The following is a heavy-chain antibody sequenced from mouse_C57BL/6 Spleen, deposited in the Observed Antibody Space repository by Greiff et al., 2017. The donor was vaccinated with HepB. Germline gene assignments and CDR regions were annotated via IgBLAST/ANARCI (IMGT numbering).Heavy chain of an antibody. J-gene: IGHJ2*01. V-gene: IGHV1-52*01. CDR3: ARSSPYRSSYDFDY. D-gene: IGHD1-1*01. CDR1: GYTFTSYW. Sequence: QVQLQQPGAELVRPGSSVKLSCKASGYTFTSYWMHWVKQRPIQGLEWIGNIDPSDSETHYNQKFKDKATLTVDKSSSTAYMQLSSLTSEDSAVYYCARSSPYRSSYDFDYWGQGTTLTVSS. CDR2: IDPSDSET.